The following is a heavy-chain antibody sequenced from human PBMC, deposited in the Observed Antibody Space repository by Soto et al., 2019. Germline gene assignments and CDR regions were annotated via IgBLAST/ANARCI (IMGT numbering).Heavy chain of an antibody. CDR3: ARGLRVRGVANAFDI. CDR2: TRNKANSYTT. D-gene: IGHD3-10*01. J-gene: IGHJ3*02. CDR1: GFIFSDHY. V-gene: IGHV3-72*01. Sequence: EVQLVESGGGLVQPGGSLRLSCAASGFIFSDHYMDWVRQAPGKGLEWVGRTRNKANSYTTEYAASVKGRFTISRDDSKNSLYLQMNSLKTEDTAVYYCARGLRVRGVANAFDIWGIGTMVTVSS.